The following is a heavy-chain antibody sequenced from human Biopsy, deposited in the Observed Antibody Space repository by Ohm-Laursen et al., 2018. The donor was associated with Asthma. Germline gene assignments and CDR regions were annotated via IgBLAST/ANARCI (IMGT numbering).Heavy chain of an antibody. J-gene: IGHJ4*01. CDR3: AKRRGYSDFNDFDY. D-gene: IGHD4-11*01. Sequence: SSLRLSCAAPGFTFSRYAIHWVRQAPGKGLEWVAVISHDGQTQHYAESVKGRFALSRDNSQNTLYLQMISLRTDDTAVYYCAKRRGYSDFNDFDYWGHGTLVTASS. CDR1: GFTFSRYA. CDR2: ISHDGQTQ. V-gene: IGHV3-30*18.